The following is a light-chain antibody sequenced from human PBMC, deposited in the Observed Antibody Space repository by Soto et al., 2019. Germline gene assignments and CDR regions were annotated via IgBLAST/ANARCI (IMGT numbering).Light chain of an antibody. V-gene: IGKV3-20*01. J-gene: IGKJ1*01. CDR2: GAS. CDR3: QQYSSLWT. CDR1: RSVSNNY. Sequence: EIVLMQSPGTLSLSPGERATLSCRTRRSVSNNYLAWYQQNPGQAPRLLIYGASSMATVIPDRFSGSGSLTDFTLSISRLEPEDFAVYYCQQYSSLWTCGKGTKADIK.